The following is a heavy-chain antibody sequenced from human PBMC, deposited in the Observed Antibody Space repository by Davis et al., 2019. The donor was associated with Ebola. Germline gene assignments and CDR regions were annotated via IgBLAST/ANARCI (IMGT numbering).Heavy chain of an antibody. J-gene: IGHJ4*02. CDR1: GFPFSTYV. Sequence: GESLKISCAASGFPFSTYVMTWVRQAPGKGLEWVSAISSSGDTTYYADPVKGRFTISRDNSKNTLLLQMNSLKTEDTAVYYCIRTERGFDYWGQGTLVTVSS. CDR3: IRTERGFDY. D-gene: IGHD3-3*02. V-gene: IGHV3-23*01. CDR2: ISSSGDTT.